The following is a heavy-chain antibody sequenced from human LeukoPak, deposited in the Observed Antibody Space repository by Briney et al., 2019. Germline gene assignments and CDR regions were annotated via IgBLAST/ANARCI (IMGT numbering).Heavy chain of an antibody. D-gene: IGHD3-3*01. CDR3: ARDSRFLEWLPNYYYYGMDV. Sequence: SETLSLTCTVSGGSISSGSYYWSWIRQPAGKGLEWIGRIYTSGSTNYNPSLKSRVTISVDTSKNQFSLKLSSVTAADTAVYYCARDSRFLEWLPNYYYYGMDVWGQGTTVTVSS. CDR1: GGSISSGSYY. CDR2: IYTSGST. J-gene: IGHJ6*02. V-gene: IGHV4-61*02.